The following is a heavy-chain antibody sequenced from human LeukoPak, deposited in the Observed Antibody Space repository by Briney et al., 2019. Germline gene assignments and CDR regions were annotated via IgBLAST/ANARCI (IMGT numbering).Heavy chain of an antibody. V-gene: IGHV1-2*06. CDR1: GYTFTGYY. D-gene: IGHD3-10*01. CDR3: AVIGELFDI. J-gene: IGHJ3*02. Sequence: ASVKVSCKASGYTFTGYYMHWVRQAPGQGLEWMGRISINSGGTNYAQTFQGRVTMTRDTSISTAYMELSRLRSDDTAVYYCAVIGELFDIWGQGTMVTVSS. CDR2: ISINSGGT.